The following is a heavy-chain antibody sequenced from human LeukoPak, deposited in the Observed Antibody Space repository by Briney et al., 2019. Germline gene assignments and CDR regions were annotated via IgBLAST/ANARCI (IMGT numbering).Heavy chain of an antibody. CDR2: IRVGGGGT. V-gene: IGHV3-23*01. Sequence: PGGSLRLSCAASGFTFSTYDMNWVRQAPGKGLEWVSRIRVGGGGTYYTDSVKGRFTISRDNAKNSLYLQMNSLRAEDTAVYYCARVPKVAVAGFPYYYYYGMDVWGQGTTVTVSS. CDR3: ARVPKVAVAGFPYYYYYGMDV. J-gene: IGHJ6*02. CDR1: GFTFSTYD. D-gene: IGHD6-19*01.